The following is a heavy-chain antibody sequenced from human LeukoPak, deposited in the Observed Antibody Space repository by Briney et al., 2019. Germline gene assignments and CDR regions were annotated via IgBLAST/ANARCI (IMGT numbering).Heavy chain of an antibody. CDR3: ARDGLRYFDGDFDY. CDR1: GLTVSDYY. Sequence: GGSLRLSCAASGLTVSDYYMSWIRQAPGKGLEWVSYISSSSSYTNYADSVKGRFTISRDNAKNSLYLQMNSLRAEDTAVYYCARDGLRYFDGDFDYWGQGTLVTVSS. V-gene: IGHV3-11*06. J-gene: IGHJ4*02. CDR2: ISSSSSYT. D-gene: IGHD3-9*01.